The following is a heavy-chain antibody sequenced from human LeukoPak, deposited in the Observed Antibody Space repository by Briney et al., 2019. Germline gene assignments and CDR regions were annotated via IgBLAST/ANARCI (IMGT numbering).Heavy chain of an antibody. CDR1: GFTFSSYW. CDR3: ARKAYGLDV. Sequence: PGGSLRLSCAPSGFTFSSYWMSWVRQAPGKGLEWVANIKQDGSEKYYVDSVKGRFTISRDNGKNSLYLQMNSLRAEDTGVYYCARKAYGLDVWGKGTTVTVSS. CDR2: IKQDGSEK. J-gene: IGHJ6*04. V-gene: IGHV3-7*03.